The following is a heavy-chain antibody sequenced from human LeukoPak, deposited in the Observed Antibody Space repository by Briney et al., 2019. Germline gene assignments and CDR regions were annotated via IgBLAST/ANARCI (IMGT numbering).Heavy chain of an antibody. J-gene: IGHJ3*02. CDR3: ARDPWGDYGDFDAFDI. CDR1: GGSISSYY. D-gene: IGHD4-17*01. CDR2: IYTSRST. Sequence: SETLSLTCTVSGGSISSYYWSWIRQPAGKGLEWIGRIYTSRSTNYNPSLKSRVTMSVDTSKNQFSLKLSSVTAADTAVYYCARDPWGDYGDFDAFDIWGQGTMVTVSS. V-gene: IGHV4-4*07.